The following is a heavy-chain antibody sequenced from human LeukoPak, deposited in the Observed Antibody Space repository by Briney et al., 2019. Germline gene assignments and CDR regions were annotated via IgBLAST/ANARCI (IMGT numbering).Heavy chain of an antibody. J-gene: IGHJ4*02. CDR1: GGSISSYY. V-gene: IGHV4-4*07. CDR3: ARHRLKYYYDSSGPVDY. CDR2: IYTSGST. Sequence: SETLSLTCTVSGGSISSYYWSWIRQPAGKGLEWIGRIYTSGSTNYNPSLKSRVTISVDTSKNQFSLKLSSVTAADTAVYYCARHRLKYYYDSSGPVDYWGQGTLVTVSS. D-gene: IGHD3-22*01.